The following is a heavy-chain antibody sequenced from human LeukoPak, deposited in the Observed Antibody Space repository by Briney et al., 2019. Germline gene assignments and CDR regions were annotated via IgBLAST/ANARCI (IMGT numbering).Heavy chain of an antibody. CDR2: ISGSGGST. J-gene: IGHJ3*02. V-gene: IGHV3-23*01. D-gene: IGHD3-22*01. CDR1: GFTFSSYA. Sequence: GGSLRLSCAASGFTFSSYAMSWVRQAPGKGLEWVSAISGSGGSTYYADPVKGRFTISRDNSKNTLYLQMNSLRAEDTAVYYCAKARILPLGGYYYVDAFDIWGQGTMVTVSS. CDR3: AKARILPLGGYYYVDAFDI.